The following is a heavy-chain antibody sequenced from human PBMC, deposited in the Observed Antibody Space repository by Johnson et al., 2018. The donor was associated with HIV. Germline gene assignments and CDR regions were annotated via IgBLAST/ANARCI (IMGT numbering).Heavy chain of an antibody. V-gene: IGHV3-30*03. Sequence: QVQLVESGGGLVQPGGSLRLSCAASGFTFSSNYMSWVRQAPGKGLEWVAVISYDGSNKHYVDSVKGRFTISRDNAKNSLYLQMNSLRAEDTAVYYCASRSEQWLGAFDIWGQGTMVTVSS. D-gene: IGHD6-19*01. CDR3: ASRSEQWLGAFDI. J-gene: IGHJ3*02. CDR1: GFTFSSNY. CDR2: ISYDGSNK.